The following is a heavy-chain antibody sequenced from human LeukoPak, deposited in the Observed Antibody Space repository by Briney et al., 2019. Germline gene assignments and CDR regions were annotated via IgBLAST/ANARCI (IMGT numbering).Heavy chain of an antibody. J-gene: IGHJ4*02. V-gene: IGHV3-23*01. Sequence: GGSLRLSCAASGFTFSSYARSWVRQAPGKGLEWVSAISGSGGSTYYADSVKGRFTISRDNSKNTLYLQMNSLRAEDTAVYYCAKDVGYDFWSGYYLHYFAYWGQGTLVTVSS. D-gene: IGHD3-3*01. CDR3: AKDVGYDFWSGYYLHYFAY. CDR2: ISGSGGST. CDR1: GFTFSSYA.